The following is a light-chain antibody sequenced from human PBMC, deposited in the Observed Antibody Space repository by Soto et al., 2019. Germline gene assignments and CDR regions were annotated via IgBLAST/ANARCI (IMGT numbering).Light chain of an antibody. Sequence: VMTQSRATLSVSTGERAALSCRASQSVSTNLAWYQQKPGQPPRLLIYGISTRAAGIADRFSGSGSGTDFTLTISRLEPEDFAVYYCAQYGSSPRTFGQGTKADIK. CDR1: QSVSTN. CDR3: AQYGSSPRT. J-gene: IGKJ1*01. V-gene: IGKV3-20*01. CDR2: GIS.